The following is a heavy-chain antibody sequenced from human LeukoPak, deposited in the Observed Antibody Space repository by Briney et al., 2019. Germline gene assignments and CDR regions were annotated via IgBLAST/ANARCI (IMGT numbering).Heavy chain of an antibody. CDR2: ISGSGGST. V-gene: IGHV3-23*01. CDR1: GFTFSSYA. Sequence: PGGSLRLPCAASGFTFSSYAMSWVRRAPGKGLEWVSAISGSGGSTYYADSVKGRFTISRDNSKNTLYLQMNSLRAEDTAVYYCAKAAWIAAAGTGSDYWGQGTLVTVSS. D-gene: IGHD6-13*01. J-gene: IGHJ4*02. CDR3: AKAAWIAAAGTGSDY.